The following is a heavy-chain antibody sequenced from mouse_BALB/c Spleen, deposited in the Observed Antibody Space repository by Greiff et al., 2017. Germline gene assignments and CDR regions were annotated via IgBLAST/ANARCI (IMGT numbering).Heavy chain of an antibody. CDR3: ARGDYGNYFDY. CDR2: ISSGGST. D-gene: IGHD2-1*01. J-gene: IGHJ2*01. V-gene: IGHV5-6-5*01. CDR1: GFTFSSYA. Sequence: EVMLVESGGGLVKPGGSLKLSCAASGFTFSSYAMSWVRQTPEKRLEWVASISSGGSTYYPDSVKGRFTISRDNARNILYLQMSSLMSEDTAMYYCARGDYGNYFDYWGQGTTLTVSS.